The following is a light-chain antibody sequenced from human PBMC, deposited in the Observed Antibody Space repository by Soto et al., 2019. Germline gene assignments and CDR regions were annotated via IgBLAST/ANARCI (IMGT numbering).Light chain of an antibody. CDR2: DVS. CDR3: SSYTSSSTPHVV. Sequence: QSVLTQPASVSGSPGQSITISCTGTSSDVGGYNYVSWYQQHPGKAPKLMIYDVSNRPSGVSNRFSGSKSGNTASLTISGLQAEDEADYYCSSYTSSSTPHVVFGGGTKLNVL. V-gene: IGLV2-14*01. CDR1: SSDVGGYNY. J-gene: IGLJ2*01.